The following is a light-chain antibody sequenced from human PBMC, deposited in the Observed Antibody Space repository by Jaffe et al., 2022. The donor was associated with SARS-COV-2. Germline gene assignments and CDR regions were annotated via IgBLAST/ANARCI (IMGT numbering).Light chain of an antibody. J-gene: IGKJ4*01. CDR1: QSVGFF. CDR3: QQRYSWPLT. CDR2: DAS. Sequence: EIVLTQSPATLSLSPGERATLSCRASQSVGFFLNWFQQKPGQAPRPLITDASNRAPDTPARFRGSGSGTDFTLTISSLEPEDFATYYCQQRYSWPLTFGGGTKLEI. V-gene: IGKV3-11*01.